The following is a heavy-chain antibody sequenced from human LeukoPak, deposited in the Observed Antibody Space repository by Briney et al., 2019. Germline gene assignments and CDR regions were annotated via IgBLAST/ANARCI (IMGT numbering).Heavy chain of an antibody. D-gene: IGHD2-15*01. Sequence: PSETPSLTCTVSGGSISSYYWSWIRQPAGKGLEWIGRIYTSGSTNYNPSLKSRVTMSVDTSKNQFSLKLSSVTAADTAVYYCARGFCSGGSCTFDYWGQGTLVTVSS. J-gene: IGHJ4*02. CDR1: GGSISSYY. CDR3: ARGFCSGGSCTFDY. CDR2: IYTSGST. V-gene: IGHV4-4*07.